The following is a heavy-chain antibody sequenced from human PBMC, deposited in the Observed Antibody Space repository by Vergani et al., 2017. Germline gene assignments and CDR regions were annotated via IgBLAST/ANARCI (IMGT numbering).Heavy chain of an antibody. J-gene: IGHJ4*02. CDR3: ARTMRGGDNKIDY. D-gene: IGHD4-17*01. Sequence: QLQLQESGPGLVKPSETLSLTCTVSGGSISSSRYYWGWIRQPPGKGLEWIGSIYYSGSTYYNPSLKSRVTISVDTSKNQFSLKLSSVTAADTAVYYCARTMRGGDNKIDYWGQGTLVTVSS. CDR1: GGSISSSRYY. V-gene: IGHV4-39*01. CDR2: IYYSGST.